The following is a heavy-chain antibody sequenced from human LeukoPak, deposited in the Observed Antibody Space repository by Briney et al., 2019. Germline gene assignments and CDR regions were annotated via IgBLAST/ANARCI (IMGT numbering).Heavy chain of an antibody. D-gene: IGHD6-13*01. CDR3: ARSGSSWVSNWFDS. CDR2: IYPSDSDT. CDR1: GYAFVTYW. V-gene: IGHV5-51*01. J-gene: IGHJ5*01. Sequence: GESLKISCEGSGYAFVTYWIVWVRQMPGKGLEWMGIIYPSDSDTRYNPSFQGQVTISADKSMSTGYLQWSSLKASDTAMYYCARSGSSWVSNWFDSWGQGTLVTVSS.